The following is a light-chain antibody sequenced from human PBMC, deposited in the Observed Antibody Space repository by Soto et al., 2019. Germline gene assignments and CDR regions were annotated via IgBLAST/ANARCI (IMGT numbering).Light chain of an antibody. J-gene: IGLJ2*01. CDR2: EVT. CDR1: SSDVGGYNY. CDR3: SSYAGSDNLI. V-gene: IGLV2-8*01. Sequence: QSALTQPPSASGSPGQSVTISCTGTSSDVGGYNYVSWYQQHTGKAPKLMIYEVTKRPSGVPDLFSGSKSGNSASLTVSGLQAEDEADYYCSSYAGSDNLIFGGGTKLTVL.